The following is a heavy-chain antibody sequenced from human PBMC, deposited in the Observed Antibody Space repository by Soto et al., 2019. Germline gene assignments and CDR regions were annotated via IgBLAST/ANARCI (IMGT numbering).Heavy chain of an antibody. V-gene: IGHV1-18*01. CDR2: ISAYNGNT. D-gene: IGHD4-17*01. J-gene: IGHJ2*01. CDR3: ARGVDYGGNWYFDL. CDR1: GYTFTSYV. Sequence: ASVKVSCKASGYTFTSYVVSWVRQAPGQGLEWMGWISAYNGNTNYAQKLQGRVTMTTDTSTSTAYMELRSLRSDDTAVYYCARGVDYGGNWYFDLWGRGTLVTVSS.